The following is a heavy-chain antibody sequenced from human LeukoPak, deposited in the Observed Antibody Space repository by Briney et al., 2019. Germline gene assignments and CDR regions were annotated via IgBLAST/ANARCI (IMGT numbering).Heavy chain of an antibody. Sequence: GGSLRLSCAASRFTFSSYEMNWVRQAPGKGLEWVSYISSSGSTIYYADSVKGRFTISRDNAKNSLYLQMNSLRAEDTAVYYCARDRLPYYYDSSGLFDYWGQGTPVTVSS. CDR3: ARDRLPYYYDSSGLFDY. V-gene: IGHV3-48*03. CDR1: RFTFSSYE. D-gene: IGHD3-22*01. J-gene: IGHJ4*02. CDR2: ISSSGSTI.